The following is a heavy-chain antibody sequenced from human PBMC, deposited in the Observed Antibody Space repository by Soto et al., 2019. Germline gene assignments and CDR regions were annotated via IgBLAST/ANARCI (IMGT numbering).Heavy chain of an antibody. CDR2: IRAYNANA. CDR1: GYTFTSYG. J-gene: IGHJ4*02. V-gene: IGHV1-18*01. D-gene: IGHD2-2*01. CDR3: ARAGKGEYCSTSSCAPDSY. Sequence: ASVKVSCKASGYTFTSYGISWVRQAPGQGLEWMGWIRAYNANANYAQKFQGRVIMTTDTSTSTAYMELRSLRSDDTAMYYCARAGKGEYCSTSSCAPDSYWGQGTLVTVSS.